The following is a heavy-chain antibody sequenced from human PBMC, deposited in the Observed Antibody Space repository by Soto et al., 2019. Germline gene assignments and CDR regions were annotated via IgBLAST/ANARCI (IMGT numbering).Heavy chain of an antibody. CDR3: AKNLPRTGRFDY. CDR1: GASITSTTYF. V-gene: IGHV4-39*01. CDR2: IYYSGKT. Sequence: SETLSFTCTLSGASITSTTYFWSWIRKPPGKGLECGGSIYYSGKTHYNPYIKSRVTISVARYKNQFSLQMSSVTPADTAVYYCAKNLPRTGRFDYWGQGSLVTVS. J-gene: IGHJ4*02.